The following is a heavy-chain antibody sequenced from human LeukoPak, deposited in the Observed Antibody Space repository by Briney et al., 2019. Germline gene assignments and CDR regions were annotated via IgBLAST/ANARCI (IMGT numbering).Heavy chain of an antibody. CDR1: GFTFSSYA. D-gene: IGHD3-3*01. CDR3: AKGIGTVTYYDFWSGYFPFDY. CDR2: ISGSGGST. J-gene: IGHJ4*02. V-gene: IGHV3-23*01. Sequence: GGSLRLSCAASGFTFSSYAMSWVRQAPGKGLEWVSAISGSGGSTYYADSVKGRFTISRDNSKNTLYLQMNSLRAEDTAVYYCAKGIGTVTYYDFWSGYFPFDYWGQGTLVTVSS.